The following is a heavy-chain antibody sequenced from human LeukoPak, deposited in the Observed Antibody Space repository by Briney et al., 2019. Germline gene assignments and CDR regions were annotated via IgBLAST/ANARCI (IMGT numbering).Heavy chain of an antibody. V-gene: IGHV4-34*01. J-gene: IGHJ5*02. CDR2: INHSGST. CDR1: GGSFSGNY. CDR3: ARERMGRVVVAATGSGNWFDP. Sequence: KPSETLSLTCAVYGGSFSGNYWSWIRKPPGKGLEWIGEINHSGSTNYNPSLKSRVTISVDTSKNQFSLRLSSVTAADTAVYYCARERMGRVVVAATGSGNWFDPWGQGTLVTVSS. D-gene: IGHD2-15*01.